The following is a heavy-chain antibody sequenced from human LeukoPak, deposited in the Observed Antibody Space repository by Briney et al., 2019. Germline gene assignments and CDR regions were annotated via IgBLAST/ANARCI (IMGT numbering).Heavy chain of an antibody. CDR3: ARDKGGGHYYGMDV. CDR1: GFTFSSYA. Sequence: GRSLRLSCAASGFTFSSYAMHWVRQAPGKGLEWVAVISYDGSNKYYADSVKGRFTITRDNSKNTLYLQMNSLRAEDTAVYYCARDKGGGHYYGMDVWGQGTTVTVSS. CDR2: ISYDGSNK. V-gene: IGHV3-30-3*01. J-gene: IGHJ6*02. D-gene: IGHD3-16*01.